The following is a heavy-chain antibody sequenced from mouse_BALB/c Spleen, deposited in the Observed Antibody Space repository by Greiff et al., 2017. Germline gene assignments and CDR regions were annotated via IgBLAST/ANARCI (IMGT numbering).Heavy chain of an antibody. CDR3: ASGITGAMDY. D-gene: IGHD2-4*01. J-gene: IGHJ4*01. CDR2: IDPANGNT. Sequence: EVQLQQSGAELVKPGASVKLSCTASGFNIKDTYMHWVKQRPEQGLEWIGRIDPANGNTIYDPKFQGKASITADTSSNTAYLQLSSLTSEDTAVYYCASGITGAMDYWGQGTSVTVSS. V-gene: IGHV14-3*02. CDR1: GFNIKDTY.